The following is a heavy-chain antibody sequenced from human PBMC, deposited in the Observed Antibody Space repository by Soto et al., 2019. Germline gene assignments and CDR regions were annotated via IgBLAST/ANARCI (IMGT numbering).Heavy chain of an antibody. Sequence: SETLSLTCAVSGASISSDSWWSWVRQPPGKGLEWIAEIHHSGDDNYTPSLQSRAIISLDKSRDQFSLKLMSVTAADTAVYYCAELKFGKFGTYWGQGIPVTVSS. V-gene: IGHV4-4*02. CDR2: IHHSGDD. CDR3: AELKFGKFGTY. J-gene: IGHJ4*02. D-gene: IGHD3-10*01. CDR1: GASISSDSW.